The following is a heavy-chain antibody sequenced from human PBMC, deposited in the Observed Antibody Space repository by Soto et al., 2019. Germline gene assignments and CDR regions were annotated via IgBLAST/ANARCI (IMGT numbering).Heavy chain of an antibody. Sequence: EVQMVQSGAEVKKPGESLKISCKGSGYNFTIYWIGWVRQMPGNGLEWMGIIYPGDSDTRYSPSFQGKVIISADKSTSTASLQWTSLKASATGMYNCARHKFGTTNPFDIGGQGTMVTVSS. CDR3: ARHKFGTTNPFDI. CDR1: GYNFTIYW. J-gene: IGHJ3*02. CDR2: IYPGDSDT. D-gene: IGHD1-1*01. V-gene: IGHV5-51*01.